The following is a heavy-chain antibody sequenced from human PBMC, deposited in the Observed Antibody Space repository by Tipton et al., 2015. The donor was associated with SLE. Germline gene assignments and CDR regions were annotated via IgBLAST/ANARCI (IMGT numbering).Heavy chain of an antibody. V-gene: IGHV3-11*04. Sequence: SLRLSCAASGFTFSDYYMTWIRQAPGKGLEWLSYISSSGDTMFYADSVKGRFTISRDNAKNSLYLQMNSLRAEDTAVYYCAREGEPRPSGIDYWGQGTLVTVAS. J-gene: IGHJ4*02. CDR2: ISSSGDTM. D-gene: IGHD3-10*01. CDR1: GFTFSDYY. CDR3: AREGEPRPSGIDY.